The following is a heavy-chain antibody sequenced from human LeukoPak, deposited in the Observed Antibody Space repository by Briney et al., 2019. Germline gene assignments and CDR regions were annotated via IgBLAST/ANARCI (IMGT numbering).Heavy chain of an antibody. D-gene: IGHD3-3*02. CDR2: INHSGFT. CDR1: GGSFSGYY. V-gene: IGHV4-34*01. J-gene: IGHJ3*02. CDR3: AQHLAQTVSAFDI. Sequence: PSETLSLTCAVYGGSFSGYYWSWIRQPPGKGLEWIGEINHSGFTNYNPSLKSRVTISVDTSKNQFSLKMNSVTAADTAVYYCAQHLAQTVSAFDIWGPGTVVTVSS.